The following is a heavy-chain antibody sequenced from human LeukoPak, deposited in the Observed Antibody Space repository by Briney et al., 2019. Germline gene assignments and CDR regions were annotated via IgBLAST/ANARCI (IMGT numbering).Heavy chain of an antibody. D-gene: IGHD3/OR15-3a*01. CDR3: ARVRTLWTYYGMDV. V-gene: IGHV3-43D*03. CDR2: ISWDGGST. Sequence: GGSLRLSCAASGFTFDDYAMHWVRQAPGKGLEWVSLISWDGGSTYYADSVKGRFTISRDSSKNTLYLQMNSLRAEDTAMYYCARVRTLWTYYGMDVWGQGTTVTVSS. J-gene: IGHJ6*02. CDR1: GFTFDDYA.